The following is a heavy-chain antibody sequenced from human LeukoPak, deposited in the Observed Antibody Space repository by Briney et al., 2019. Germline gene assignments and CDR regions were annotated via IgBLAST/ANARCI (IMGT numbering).Heavy chain of an antibody. V-gene: IGHV1-8*03. CDR1: GYTFTGYY. J-gene: IGHJ4*02. D-gene: IGHD2-21*01. CDR3: ARSLAYCGGDCHYDY. CDR2: MNPNSGNT. Sequence: ASVKVSCKASGYTFTGYYMHWVRQAPGQGLEWMGWMNPNSGNTGYAQKFQGRVTITRNTSISTAYMELSSLRSEDTAVYYCARSLAYCGGDCHYDYWGQGTLVTVSS.